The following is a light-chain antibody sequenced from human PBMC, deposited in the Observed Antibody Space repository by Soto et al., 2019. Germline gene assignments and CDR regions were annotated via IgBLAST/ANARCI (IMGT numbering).Light chain of an antibody. V-gene: IGKV1-27*01. CDR1: KGINNY. Sequence: DIQVTQSPSSLSASVGVRVTITCRASKGINNYLAWYQQKPGKVPKLLIYAASTLQSGVPSRFSGSGSGTDFTLTISSLQPDDVATFYCQKYSSAPFTFGPGTKVDIK. CDR3: QKYSSAPFT. J-gene: IGKJ3*01. CDR2: AAS.